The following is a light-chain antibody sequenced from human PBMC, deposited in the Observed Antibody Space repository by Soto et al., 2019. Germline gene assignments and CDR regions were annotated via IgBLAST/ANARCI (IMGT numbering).Light chain of an antibody. J-gene: IGLJ2*01. Sequence: QSVLTQPPSASGTPGQRVTISCSGSSSNIGSNTVNWYQQLPGTAPKLLIYANRNRPSGVPDRFSGSKSGTSASLVITGLQTEDEADYYCQSYDSRLSGREVFGGGTKLTVL. V-gene: IGLV1-44*01. CDR2: ANR. CDR3: QSYDSRLSGREV. CDR1: SSNIGSNT.